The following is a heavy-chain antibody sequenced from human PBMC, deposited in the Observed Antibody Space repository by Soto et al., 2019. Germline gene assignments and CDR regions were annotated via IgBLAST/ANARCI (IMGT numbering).Heavy chain of an antibody. CDR3: ARDSLMLDYYDSSGYYH. J-gene: IGHJ5*02. CDR1: GYTFTSYG. V-gene: IGHV1-18*01. Sequence: EASVKVSCKASGYTFTSYGISWVRQAPGQGLEWMGWISAYNGNTNYAQKLQGRVTMTTDTSTSTAYMELRSLRSDDTAVYYCARDSLMLDYYDSSGYYHWGQGTLVTVSS. CDR2: ISAYNGNT. D-gene: IGHD3-22*01.